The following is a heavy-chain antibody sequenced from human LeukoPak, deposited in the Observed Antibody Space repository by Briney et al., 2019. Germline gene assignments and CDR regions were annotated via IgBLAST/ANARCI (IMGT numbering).Heavy chain of an antibody. J-gene: IGHJ6*02. CDR3: ARDSITMVRGVIVYYYYYGMDV. D-gene: IGHD3-10*01. Sequence: PGGSLRLSCAASGFTVSSNYMSWVRQAPGKGLEWVSVIYSGGSTYYADSVKGRFTISRDNSKNTLYLQMNSLRAEDTAVYYCARDSITMVRGVIVYYYYYGMDVWGQGTTVTVSS. CDR2: IYSGGST. CDR1: GFTVSSNY. V-gene: IGHV3-66*01.